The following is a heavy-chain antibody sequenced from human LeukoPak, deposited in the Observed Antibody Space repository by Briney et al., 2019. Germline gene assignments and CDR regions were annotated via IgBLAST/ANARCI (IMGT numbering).Heavy chain of an antibody. V-gene: IGHV3-21*01. Sequence: GGSLRLSCAASGFTFSSYSMNWVRQAPGKELEWVSSISSSSSYIYYADSVKGRFTISRDNAKNSLYLQMNSLRAEDTAVYYCARDGTTSSSVNFDYWGQGTLVTVSS. CDR2: ISSSSSYI. J-gene: IGHJ4*02. CDR3: ARDGTTSSSVNFDY. D-gene: IGHD6-6*01. CDR1: GFTFSSYS.